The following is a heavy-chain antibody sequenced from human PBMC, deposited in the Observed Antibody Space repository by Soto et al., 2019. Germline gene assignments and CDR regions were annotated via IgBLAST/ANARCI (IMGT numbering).Heavy chain of an antibody. CDR3: ARRDFSGRGGAFDI. V-gene: IGHV4-39*01. Sequence: PSETLSLTCTVSGGSISSSSYYWGWIRQPPGKGLEWIGSIYYSGSTYYKPSLKSRVTISVDTSKNQFSLKLSSVTAADTAVYYCARRDFSGRGGAFDIWGQGTMVTVSS. CDR2: IYYSGST. CDR1: GGSISSSSYY. D-gene: IGHD3-3*01. J-gene: IGHJ3*02.